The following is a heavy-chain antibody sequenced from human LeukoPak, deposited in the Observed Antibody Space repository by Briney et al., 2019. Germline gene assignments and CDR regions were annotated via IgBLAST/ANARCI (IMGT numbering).Heavy chain of an antibody. D-gene: IGHD6-13*01. CDR1: GFTLSSYN. V-gene: IGHV3-21*01. CDR3: VVYKYILSWSAFDF. Sequence: GGSLRLSCVASGFTLSSYNMKWVRQAPGKRLEWVSSISWRSSDIEYADSVKGRFTISRDIDKKSLYLQMNNLRVEDTAVYYCVVYKYILSWSAFDFWGRGTMVTVSS. CDR2: ISWRSSDI. J-gene: IGHJ3*01.